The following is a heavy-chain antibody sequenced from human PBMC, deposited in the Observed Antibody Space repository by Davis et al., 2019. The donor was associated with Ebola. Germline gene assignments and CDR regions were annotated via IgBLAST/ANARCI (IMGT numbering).Heavy chain of an antibody. D-gene: IGHD4-17*01. CDR3: ARQSFGDYNPSFDY. Sequence: GESLKISCAASGFTFSTYAMSWVRQTPGKGLEWVSGIRTSGGSTYYTDSVKGRFTISRDNSKNTLFLQMDSLRAEDTALYYCARQSFGDYNPSFDYWGQGTLVSVSS. CDR1: GFTFSTYA. V-gene: IGHV3-23*01. CDR2: IRTSGGST. J-gene: IGHJ4*02.